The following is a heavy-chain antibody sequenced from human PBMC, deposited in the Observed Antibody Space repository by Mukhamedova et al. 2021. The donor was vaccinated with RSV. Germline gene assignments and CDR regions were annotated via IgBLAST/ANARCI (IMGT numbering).Heavy chain of an antibody. V-gene: IGHV3-21*01. CDR2: ISSSSSYI. CDR3: ARDRYYDSSGYMDY. D-gene: IGHD3-22*01. Sequence: GLEWVSSISSSSSYIYYADSVKGRFTISRDNAKNTLYLQMNSLRAEDTAVYYCARDRYYDSSGYMDYWGQGTLVTVSS. J-gene: IGHJ4*02.